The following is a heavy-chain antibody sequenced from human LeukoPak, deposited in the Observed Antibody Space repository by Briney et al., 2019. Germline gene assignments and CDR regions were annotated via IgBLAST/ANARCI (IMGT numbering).Heavy chain of an antibody. V-gene: IGHV1-8*01. D-gene: IGHD2/OR15-2a*01. J-gene: IGHJ6*02. CDR3: ARKIVHHYYYGMDV. CDR1: GYTFISYD. Sequence: ASVKVSCKASGYTFISYDINWVRQATGQGLEWMGWMNPNSGNTGYAQKFQGRVTMTRNTSISTAYMELSSLRSEDTAVYYCARKIVHHYYYGMDVWGQGTTVTVSS. CDR2: MNPNSGNT.